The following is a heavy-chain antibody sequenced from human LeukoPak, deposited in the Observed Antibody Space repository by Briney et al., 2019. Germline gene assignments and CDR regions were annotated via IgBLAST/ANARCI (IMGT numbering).Heavy chain of an antibody. Sequence: GGSLRLSCAASGFTFSSYSMNWVRQAPGKGLEWVSSISSSSSYIYYADSVKGRFTISRDNAKNSLYLQMNSLRAEDTAVYYCARVDGDGPEGFDYWGQGTLVTVSS. CDR2: ISSSSSYI. CDR1: GFTFSSYS. V-gene: IGHV3-21*01. D-gene: IGHD5-24*01. CDR3: ARVDGDGPEGFDY. J-gene: IGHJ4*02.